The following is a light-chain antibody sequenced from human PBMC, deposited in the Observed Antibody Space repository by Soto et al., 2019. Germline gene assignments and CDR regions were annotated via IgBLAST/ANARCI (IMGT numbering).Light chain of an antibody. CDR2: EVS. CDR3: SSYTSSSTLV. Sequence: QSALAQPASVSGSPGQSIPISCTGTSSDVGGYNSVSWYQQHPGKAPKLMIYEVSNRPSGVSNRLSGSKSGNTASLTISGLQAEDEADYYCSSYTSSSTLVFGTGTKVTVL. J-gene: IGLJ1*01. CDR1: SSDVGGYNS. V-gene: IGLV2-14*01.